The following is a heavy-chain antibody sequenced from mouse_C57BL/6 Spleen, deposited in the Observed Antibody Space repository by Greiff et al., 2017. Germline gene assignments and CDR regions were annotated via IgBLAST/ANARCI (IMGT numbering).Heavy chain of an antibody. V-gene: IGHV1-26*01. Sequence: VQLQQSGPELVKPGASVKISCKASGYTFTDYYMNWVKQSHGKSLEWIGDINPNNGGTSYNQKFKGKATLTVDKSSSTAYMELRSLTSEDSAVYYCARQLRLHYYFDYWGQGTTLTVSS. CDR2: INPNNGGT. CDR3: ARQLRLHYYFDY. CDR1: GYTFTDYY. J-gene: IGHJ2*01. D-gene: IGHD3-2*02.